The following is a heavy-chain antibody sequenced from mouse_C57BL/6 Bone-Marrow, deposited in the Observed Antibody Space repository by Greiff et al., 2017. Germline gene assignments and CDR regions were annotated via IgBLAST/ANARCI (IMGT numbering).Heavy chain of an antibody. CDR1: GYTFTSYW. CDR3: AREGTVVSYCFDY. Sequence: QVQLQQPGAELVMPGASVKLSCKASGYTFTSYWMHWVKQRPGQGLEWIGEIDPSDSYTNYNQKFKGKSTLTVDKSSSTAYMQLSSLTSEDSAVYYCAREGTVVSYCFDYWGQGTTLAVSS. CDR2: IDPSDSYT. V-gene: IGHV1-69*01. D-gene: IGHD1-1*01. J-gene: IGHJ2*01.